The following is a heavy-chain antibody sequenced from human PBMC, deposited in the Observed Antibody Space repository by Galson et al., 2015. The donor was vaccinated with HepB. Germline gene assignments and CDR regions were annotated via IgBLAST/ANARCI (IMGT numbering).Heavy chain of an antibody. Sequence: LSLTCAVYGGSFSGYYWSWIRQPPGKGLEWLGEINHSGRTSYNPSLKSRVTVSVDTSKNQFSLKLTSVTAADTAVYYCARGLEIGQLVAWFDPWGQGTLVIVSS. CDR2: INHSGRT. CDR1: GGSFSGYY. V-gene: IGHV4-34*01. D-gene: IGHD6-6*01. J-gene: IGHJ5*02. CDR3: ARGLEIGQLVAWFDP.